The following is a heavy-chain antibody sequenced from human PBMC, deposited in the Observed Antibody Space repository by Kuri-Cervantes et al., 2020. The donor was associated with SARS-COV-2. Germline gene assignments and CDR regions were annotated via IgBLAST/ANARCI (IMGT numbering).Heavy chain of an antibody. CDR3: AKDRGDFWYYYVDV. CDR1: GFTFSSYS. CDR2: ISGDGDST. Sequence: GGSLRLSCAASGFTFSSYSMNWVRQAPGKGLEWVSLISGDGDSTYYADSVKGRFTISRDNSKNSLYLQMNSLRVEDTALYYCAKDRGDFWYYYVDVWGKGTTVTVSS. D-gene: IGHD2-21*02. V-gene: IGHV3-43D*03. J-gene: IGHJ6*03.